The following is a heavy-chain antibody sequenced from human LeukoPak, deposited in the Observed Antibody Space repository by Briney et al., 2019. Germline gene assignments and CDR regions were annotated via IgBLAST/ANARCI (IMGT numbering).Heavy chain of an antibody. CDR3: AKAAGVLDS. CDR2: IKQDGSEK. CDR1: GFTFSSYW. V-gene: IGHV3-7*03. Sequence: GGSLRLSCAASGFTFSSYWMSWVRQALGKGLEWVANIKQDGSEKYYVDSVKGRFTISRDNAKNSLYLQMNSLRAEDTALYYCAKAAGVLDSWGQGTLVTVSS. J-gene: IGHJ4*02. D-gene: IGHD6-19*01.